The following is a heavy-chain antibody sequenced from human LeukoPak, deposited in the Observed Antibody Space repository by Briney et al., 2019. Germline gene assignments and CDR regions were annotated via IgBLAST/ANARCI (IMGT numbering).Heavy chain of an antibody. CDR3: ARDFFHYYGSGSSD. CDR1: GYTFTSYG. Sequence: ASVKVSCKASGYTFTSYGISWVRQAPGQGLEWMGWISAYNGNTNYAQKLQGRVTMTTDTSTSTAYMELRSLRSDDTAVYYCARDFFHYYGSGSSDWGQGTLVTVSS. V-gene: IGHV1-18*01. J-gene: IGHJ4*02. CDR2: ISAYNGNT. D-gene: IGHD3-10*01.